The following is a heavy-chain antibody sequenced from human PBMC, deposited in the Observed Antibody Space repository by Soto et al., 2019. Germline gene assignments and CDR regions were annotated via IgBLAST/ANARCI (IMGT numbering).Heavy chain of an antibody. J-gene: IGHJ4*02. Sequence: QAQLVQSGAEVKKPGASVKVSCKASGYTFTSYDINWVRQATGQGLEWMGWMNPNSGNTGYAKKFQGRVTMTRNTASSRAYRALSSLRSEDTAAYYCANIEYSCSGVDYWGRVSVVTVSS. CDR3: ANIEYSCSGVDY. CDR1: GYTFTSYD. V-gene: IGHV1-8*01. D-gene: IGHD6-6*01. CDR2: MNPNSGNT.